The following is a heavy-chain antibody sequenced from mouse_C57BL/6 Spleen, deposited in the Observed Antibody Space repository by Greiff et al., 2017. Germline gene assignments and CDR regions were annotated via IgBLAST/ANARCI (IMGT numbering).Heavy chain of an antibody. D-gene: IGHD2-3*01. V-gene: IGHV1-5*01. J-gene: IGHJ1*03. Sequence: EVNLVESGTVLARPGASVKMSCKTSGYTFTSYWMHWVKQRPGQGLEWIGAKLTAVTSASTAYMELSSLTNEDSAVYYCTYDPHWYFDVWGTGTTVTVSS. CDR1: GYTFTSYW. CDR3: TYDPHWYFDV.